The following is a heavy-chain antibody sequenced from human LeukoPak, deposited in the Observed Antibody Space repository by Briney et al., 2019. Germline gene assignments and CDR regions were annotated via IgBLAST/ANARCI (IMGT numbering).Heavy chain of an antibody. CDR1: GFTFSSYW. D-gene: IGHD6-19*01. V-gene: IGHV3-74*01. CDR2: INSDGSST. Sequence: GGSLRLSCAASGFTFSSYWMHWVRQAPGKGPVWVSRINSDGSSTSYADSVKGRFTISRDNAKNTLYLQMNSLRAEDTAVYYCARDGAAVAGTSLDYWGQGTLVTVSS. J-gene: IGHJ4*02. CDR3: ARDGAAVAGTSLDY.